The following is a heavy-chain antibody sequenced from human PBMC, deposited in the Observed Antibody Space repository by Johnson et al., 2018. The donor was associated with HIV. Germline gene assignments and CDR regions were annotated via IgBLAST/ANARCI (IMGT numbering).Heavy chain of an antibody. CDR2: ISWNSDSI. J-gene: IGHJ3*02. CDR1: GFTFDDYA. V-gene: IGHV3-9*01. CDR3: AKDKSTEWLLLRSPSSGFDI. D-gene: IGHD3-22*01. Sequence: EVHLVESGGGLVQPGRSLRLSCAASGFTFDDYAMHWVRQAPGKGLEWVSGISWNSDSIGYADSVKGRFTISRDNAKNSLYLQMNSLRPEDTALYYCAKDKSTEWLLLRSPSSGFDIWGQGTMVTVSS.